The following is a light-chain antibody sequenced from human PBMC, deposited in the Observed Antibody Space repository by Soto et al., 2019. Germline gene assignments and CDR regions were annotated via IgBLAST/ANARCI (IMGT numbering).Light chain of an antibody. V-gene: IGKV3-15*01. CDR2: ATS. Sequence: EIVLTQTPATLSVSPGERATLSCRASQSVGNNFAWYQQKPGQAPRLLIFATSTRATGVPARFSGSGSGTEFTLTISSLQSEDFAVYYCQQYGDWPLSFGGGAKVEIE. CDR1: QSVGNN. CDR3: QQYGDWPLS. J-gene: IGKJ4*01.